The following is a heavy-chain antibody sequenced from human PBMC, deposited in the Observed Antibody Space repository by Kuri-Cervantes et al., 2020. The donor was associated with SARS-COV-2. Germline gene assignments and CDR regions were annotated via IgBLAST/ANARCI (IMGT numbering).Heavy chain of an antibody. D-gene: IGHD3-3*01. CDR2: FDPEDGET. CDR1: GYTLTELS. J-gene: IGHJ4*02. CDR3: ATRPRVLDWLLSYYFDY. Sequence: ASVKVSCKVSGYTLTELSIHWVRQAPGKGLEWMGGFDPEDGETIYAQKFQGRVTMTEDTSTNTAYMELSSMRSEDTAVYYCATRPRVLDWLLSYYFDYWGQGTLITVSS. V-gene: IGHV1-24*01.